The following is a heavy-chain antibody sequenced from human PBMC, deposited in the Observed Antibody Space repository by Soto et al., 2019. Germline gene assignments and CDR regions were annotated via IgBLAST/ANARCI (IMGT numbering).Heavy chain of an antibody. D-gene: IGHD6-6*01. CDR1: GYTFTSYA. J-gene: IGHJ6*02. V-gene: IGHV1-24*01. CDR2: FDPEDGET. CDR3: ATGSSSIYYYYGMDV. Sequence: ASVKVSCKASGYTFTSYAIDWVRQAPGQRLEWMGGFDPEDGETIYAQKFQGRVTMTEDTSTDTAYMELSSLRSEDTAVYYCATGSSSIYYYYGMDVWGQGTTVTVSS.